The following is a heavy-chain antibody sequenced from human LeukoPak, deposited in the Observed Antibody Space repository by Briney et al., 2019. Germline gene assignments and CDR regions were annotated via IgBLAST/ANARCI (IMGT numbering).Heavy chain of an antibody. V-gene: IGHV4-34*01. CDR2: INHSGST. CDR3: ARRGDFTDAFDI. J-gene: IGHJ3*02. CDR1: GGSFSGYY. Sequence: SETLSLTCAVYGGSFSGYYWSWIRQPPGKGLEWIGEINHSGSTNYNPSLKSRVTISVDTSKNQFSLKLGSVTAADTAVYYCARRGDFTDAFDIWGQGTMVTVSS. D-gene: IGHD2-21*02.